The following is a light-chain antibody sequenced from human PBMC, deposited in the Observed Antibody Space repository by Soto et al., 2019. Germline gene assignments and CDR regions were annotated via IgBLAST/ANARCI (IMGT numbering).Light chain of an antibody. J-gene: IGKJ4*01. CDR2: DAS. Sequence: EIVLTQSPATLSLSPGERATLSCRASQSVSSYLAWYQQKPGQAPRLLIYDASNRATGIPARFSGSGSGTDFTLTISSLEPEDFAVYYCQQYSQWPLTFGGGTKVEIK. V-gene: IGKV3-11*01. CDR1: QSVSSY. CDR3: QQYSQWPLT.